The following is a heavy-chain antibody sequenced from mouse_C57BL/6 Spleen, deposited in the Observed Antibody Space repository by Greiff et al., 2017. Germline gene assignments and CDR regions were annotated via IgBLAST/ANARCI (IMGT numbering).Heavy chain of an antibody. J-gene: IGHJ4*01. V-gene: IGHV1-69*01. CDR2: FDPSDSYT. CDR1: GYTFTSYW. CDR3: ARGLGRGLIMDY. Sequence: VQLQQPGAELVMPGASVKLSCKASGYTFTSYWMHWVKQRPGQGLEWIGEFDPSDSYTNYNQKFKGKSTLTVDKSSSTAYMQLSSLTSEDSAVYYCARGLGRGLIMDYWGQGTSVTVSS. D-gene: IGHD4-1*01.